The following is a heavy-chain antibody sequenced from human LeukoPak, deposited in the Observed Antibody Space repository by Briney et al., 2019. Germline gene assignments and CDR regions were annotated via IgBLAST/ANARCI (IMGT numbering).Heavy chain of an antibody. J-gene: IGHJ4*02. D-gene: IGHD5-12*01. CDR3: AKDKAPLYSGYDWDLDF. CDR2: ISWNSGSI. V-gene: IGHV3-9*01. Sequence: GGSLRLSCAASGFTFHHYAIHWVRQVPGKGLEWVSGISWNSGSIGYADSVRGRFTISRDNAKNSVYLQMNSLRAEDTALYYCAKDKAPLYSGYDWDLDFWGQGTLVTVSS. CDR1: GFTFHHYA.